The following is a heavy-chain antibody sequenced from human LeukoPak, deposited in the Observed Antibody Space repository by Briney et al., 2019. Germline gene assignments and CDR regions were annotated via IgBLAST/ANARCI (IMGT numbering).Heavy chain of an antibody. J-gene: IGHJ4*02. CDR1: GFTFSNAC. CDR3: TTAYYYDSSGYKAFDY. D-gene: IGHD3-22*01. V-gene: IGHV3-15*01. Sequence: PGGSLCLSCAVSGFTFSNACLNWVRQAPGKGLEWVGRIKSKTDGGTTDYAAPVKGRFTISRDDSKNTLYLQMNSLKTEATAVYYCTTAYYYDSSGYKAFDYWGPGTLVTVSS. CDR2: IKSKTDGGTT.